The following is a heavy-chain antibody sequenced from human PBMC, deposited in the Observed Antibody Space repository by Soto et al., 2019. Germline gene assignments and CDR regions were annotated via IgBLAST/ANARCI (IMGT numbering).Heavy chain of an antibody. J-gene: IGHJ6*02. V-gene: IGHV3-74*01. Sequence: PGGSLRLSCAASGFTFSSYWMHWVRQAPGKGLVWVSRINSDGSSTSYADSLKGRFTISRDNAKNTLYLQMNSLRAEDTAVYYCVGWLVLTYGMDVSGQGTTVTVS. D-gene: IGHD6-19*01. CDR1: GFTFSSYW. CDR3: VGWLVLTYGMDV. CDR2: INSDGSST.